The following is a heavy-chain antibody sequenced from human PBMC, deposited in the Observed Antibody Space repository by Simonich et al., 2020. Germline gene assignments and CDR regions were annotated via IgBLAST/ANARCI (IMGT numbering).Heavy chain of an antibody. V-gene: IGHV1-2*02. D-gene: IGHD3-3*01. Sequence: QVQLVQSGAGVKKPGASVKVSCKASGYTFTGYYMHWVRQAPGQGLEGMGWINPNSSGKNDAQKCQGRVTMTRDTSISTAYMELSRLRSDDTAVYYCARPRITIFGVVKGAFDIWGQGTMVTVSS. J-gene: IGHJ3*02. CDR3: ARPRITIFGVVKGAFDI. CDR1: GYTFTGYY. CDR2: INPNSSGK.